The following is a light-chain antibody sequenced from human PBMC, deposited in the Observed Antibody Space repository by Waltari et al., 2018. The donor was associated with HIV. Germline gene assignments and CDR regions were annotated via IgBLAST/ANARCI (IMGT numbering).Light chain of an antibody. CDR3: CSYTGSTTWV. CDR1: SSDVGSYNV. J-gene: IGLJ3*02. CDR2: EDN. Sequence: QSALTQPASVSGSPGQSITISCTGTSSDVGSYNVVSWYQQHPGKAPKLMIYEDNQRPSWVSNRFSGSKSGNTASLTISGLQAEDEADYYCCSYTGSTTWVFGGWTKLTVL. V-gene: IGLV2-23*01.